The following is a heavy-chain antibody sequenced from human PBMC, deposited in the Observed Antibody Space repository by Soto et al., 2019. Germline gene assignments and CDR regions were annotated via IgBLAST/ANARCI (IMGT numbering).Heavy chain of an antibody. J-gene: IGHJ3*01. Sequence: EDHLVESGGGLVQPGGSLRLSCAASGFTFRNHWMHWVRQAPGQGPEGVSRIKTDGSYTDYAYTVKVRFTISRDNAGNTLYLQMNSLTVEDTAMYYCARPRSKSSSGFDLWGQGTMVTVSS. CDR3: ARPRSKSSSGFDL. V-gene: IGHV3-74*01. CDR1: GFTFRNHW. CDR2: IKTDGSYT. D-gene: IGHD6-6*01.